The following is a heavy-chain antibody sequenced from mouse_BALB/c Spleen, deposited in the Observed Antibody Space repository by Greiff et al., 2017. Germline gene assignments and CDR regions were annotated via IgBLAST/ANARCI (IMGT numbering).Heavy chain of an antibody. J-gene: IGHJ4*01. CDR3: ARNDYGSSPYAMDY. CDR2: ISSGGSYT. D-gene: IGHD1-1*01. Sequence: EVNVVESGGGLVKPGGSLKLSCAASGFTFSSYAMSWVRQSPEKRLEWVAEISSGGSYTYYPDTVTGRFTISRDNAKNTLYLEMSSLRSEDTAMYYCARNDYGSSPYAMDYWGQGTSVTVSS. CDR1: GFTFSSYA. V-gene: IGHV5-9-4*01.